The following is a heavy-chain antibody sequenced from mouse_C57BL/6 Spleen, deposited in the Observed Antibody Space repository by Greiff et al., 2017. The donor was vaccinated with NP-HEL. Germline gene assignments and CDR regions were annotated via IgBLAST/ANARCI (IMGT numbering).Heavy chain of an antibody. CDR1: GYTFTSYW. V-gene: IGHV1-59*01. D-gene: IGHD3-2*02. J-gene: IGHJ4*01. CDR3: ARSGGYYAMDY. Sequence: KQPGAELVRPGTSVKLSCKASGYTFTSYWMHWVKQRPGQGLEWIGVIDPSDSYTNYNQKFKGKATLTVDTSSSTAYMQLSSLTSEDSAVYYCARSGGYYAMDYWGQGTSVTVSS. CDR2: IDPSDSYT.